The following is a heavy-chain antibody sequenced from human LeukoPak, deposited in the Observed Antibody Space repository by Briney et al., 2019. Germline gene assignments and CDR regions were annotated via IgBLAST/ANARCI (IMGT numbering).Heavy chain of an antibody. CDR3: ARGSYTSTWF. CDR1: GGSISSYY. CDR2: MYSSGSS. V-gene: IGHV4-4*07. Sequence: SETLSLTCTVSGGSISSYYWSWIRQPAGKGLEWIGRMYSSGSSNYNPSLKSRVTISVDTSKNQFSLKLSSVTAADTAVYYCARGSYTSTWFWGQGTLVTVSS. J-gene: IGHJ4*02. D-gene: IGHD6-13*01.